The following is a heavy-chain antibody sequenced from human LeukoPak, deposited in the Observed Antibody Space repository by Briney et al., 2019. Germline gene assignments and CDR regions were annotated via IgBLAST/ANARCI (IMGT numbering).Heavy chain of an antibody. CDR2: IYYSGST. V-gene: IGHV4-31*03. CDR1: GGSISSGGYY. D-gene: IGHD3-3*01. Sequence: PSQTLSLTCTVSGGSISSGGYYWSWIRQHPGKGLEWIGYIYYSGSTYYNPSLKSRVTISVDTSKNQFSLKLSSVTAADTAVYYCARSYDLWSGKPTPPENYFDYWGQGTLVIVSS. CDR3: ARSYDLWSGKPTPPENYFDY. J-gene: IGHJ4*02.